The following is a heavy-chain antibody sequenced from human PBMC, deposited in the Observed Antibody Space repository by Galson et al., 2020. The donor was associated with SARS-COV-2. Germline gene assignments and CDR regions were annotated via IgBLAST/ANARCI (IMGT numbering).Heavy chain of an antibody. CDR3: TTFEEWELLYYFDY. D-gene: IGHD1-26*01. J-gene: IGHJ4*02. CDR1: GFSFNNAW. CDR2: IKTKTDGGTT. Sequence: GGSLRLSCAASGFSFNNAWMSWVRQAPGKGLEWVGRIKTKTDGGTTDYAAPVKGRFTIPRDDSKNTLYLQMNSLKTEDTGVYYCTTFEEWELLYYFDYWGQGTLVTVSS. V-gene: IGHV3-15*01.